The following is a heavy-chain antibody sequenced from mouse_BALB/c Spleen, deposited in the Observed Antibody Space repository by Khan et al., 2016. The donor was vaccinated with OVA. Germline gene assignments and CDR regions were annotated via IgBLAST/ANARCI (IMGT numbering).Heavy chain of an antibody. CDR2: INPSTGYT. Sequence: QVQLKQSGAELAKPGASVKMSCKASGYTFINYWILWIKQRPGQGLEWIGYINPSTGYTEYNQHFKDKATLTADKSSSTAYMQLGSLTSEDSTVYYCARRGLRWDFDYWGQGTTLTVSS. CDR1: GYTFINYW. D-gene: IGHD1-1*01. J-gene: IGHJ2*01. CDR3: ARRGLRWDFDY. V-gene: IGHV1-7*01.